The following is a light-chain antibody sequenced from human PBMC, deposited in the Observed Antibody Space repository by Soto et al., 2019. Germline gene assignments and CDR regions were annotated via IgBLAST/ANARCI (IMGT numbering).Light chain of an antibody. J-gene: IGLJ2*01. CDR1: SSNIGYNI. CDR2: SNN. V-gene: IGLV1-44*01. Sequence: QSVLTQPPSASGTPGQRVTISCSGSSSNIGYNIVSWYQQLPGTAPKLLIYSNNLRSSGVPARFSGSKSGTSASLAISGLQSEDEGDYYCAAWDDNLNGVEFGGGTKLTVL. CDR3: AAWDDNLNGVE.